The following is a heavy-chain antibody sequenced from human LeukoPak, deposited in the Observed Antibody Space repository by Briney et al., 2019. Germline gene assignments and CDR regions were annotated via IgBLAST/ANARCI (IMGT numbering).Heavy chain of an antibody. D-gene: IGHD4-11*01. V-gene: IGHV3-64*01. J-gene: IGHJ4*02. CDR2: INSNGDDT. CDR1: GFTFSHYS. CDR3: AKSNGGDFDY. Sequence: GGSLRLSCAASGFTFSHYSMHWVRQAPGKGLEYVSAINSNGDDTYYANSVKGRFTISRDNSKNTLYLQMNSLRAEDTAVYYCAKSNGGDFDYWGQGTLVTVSS.